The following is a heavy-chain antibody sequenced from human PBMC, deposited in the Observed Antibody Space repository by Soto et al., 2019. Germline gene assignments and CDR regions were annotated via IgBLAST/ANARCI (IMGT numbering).Heavy chain of an antibody. J-gene: IGHJ6*02. D-gene: IGHD4-17*01. CDR1: GGSISSGGYS. Sequence: TSETLSLTCAVSGGSISSGGYSWSWIRQPPGKGLEWIGYIYHSGSTYYNPSLKSRVTISVDRSKNQFSLKLSSVTAADTAVYYCARAHGYYYGMDVRGQGTTVTVSS. V-gene: IGHV4-30-2*01. CDR3: ARAHGYYYGMDV. CDR2: IYHSGST.